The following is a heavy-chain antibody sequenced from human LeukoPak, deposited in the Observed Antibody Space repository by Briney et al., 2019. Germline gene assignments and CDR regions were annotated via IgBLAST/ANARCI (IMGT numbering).Heavy chain of an antibody. CDR1: GFTFSSFG. CDR3: AKNGDRGAYCSGGSCYPYYYYNMDV. Sequence: GGSLRLSCAASGFTFSSFGMSWVRQAPGKGLEWVSAISSTGGTAYYADSVKGRFTISRDNSKNTLYLQMNSLRAEDTAIYYCAKNGDRGAYCSGGSCYPYYYYNMDVWGKGTTVTISS. D-gene: IGHD2-15*01. V-gene: IGHV3-23*01. J-gene: IGHJ6*03. CDR2: ISSTGGTA.